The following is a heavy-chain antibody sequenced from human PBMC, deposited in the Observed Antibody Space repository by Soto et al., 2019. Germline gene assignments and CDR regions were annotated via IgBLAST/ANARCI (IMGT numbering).Heavy chain of an antibody. Sequence: SSETLSLTCTVSGGSISSYYWSWIRQPAGKGLEWIGRIYTSGSTNYNPSLKSRVTMSVDTSKNQFSLKLSSVTAADTAVYYCARGSHQYYYDSSGYFHYYYGMDVWGQGTTVTVSS. CDR3: ARGSHQYYYDSSGYFHYYYGMDV. V-gene: IGHV4-4*07. D-gene: IGHD3-22*01. CDR1: GGSISSYY. J-gene: IGHJ6*02. CDR2: IYTSGST.